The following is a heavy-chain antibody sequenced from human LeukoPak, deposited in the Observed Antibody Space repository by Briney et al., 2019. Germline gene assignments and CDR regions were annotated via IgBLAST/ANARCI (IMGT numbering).Heavy chain of an antibody. CDR3: ASNTGTVFDY. D-gene: IGHD7-27*01. CDR2: IYYSGST. V-gene: IGHV4-39*07. J-gene: IGHJ4*02. CDR1: GGSISSSSYY. Sequence: SETLSLTCTVSGGSISSSSYYWGWIRQPPGKGLEWIGSIYYSGSTYYNPSLKSRVTISVDTSKNQFSLKLTSVTAADTAVYYCASNTGTVFDYWGQGALVTVSS.